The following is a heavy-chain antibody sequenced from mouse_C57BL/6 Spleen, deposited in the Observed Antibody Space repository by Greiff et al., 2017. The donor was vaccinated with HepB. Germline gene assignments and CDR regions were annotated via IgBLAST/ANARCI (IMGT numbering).Heavy chain of an antibody. CDR3: TKVYGSSFLYWYFDV. J-gene: IGHJ1*03. Sequence: EVQGVESGEGLVKPGGSLKLSCAASGFTFSSYAMSWVRQTPEKRLEWVAYISSGGDYIYYADTVKGRFTISRDNARNTLYLQMSSLKSEDTAMYYCTKVYGSSFLYWYFDVWGTGTTVTVSS. CDR1: GFTFSSYA. D-gene: IGHD1-1*01. CDR2: ISSGGDYI. V-gene: IGHV5-9-1*02.